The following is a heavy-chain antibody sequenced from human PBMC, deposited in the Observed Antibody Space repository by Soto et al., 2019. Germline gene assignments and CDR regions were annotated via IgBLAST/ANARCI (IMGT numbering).Heavy chain of an antibody. Sequence: GGSLRLSCAASGFTFSSYSMNWVRQAPGKGLEWVSYIISSTSTIYYADSVKGRFTISRDNAKNSLYLQMNSLRDEDTAVYYCARGQYCGSTSCPTNNWFDPWGQGTLVTVSS. CDR1: GFTFSSYS. CDR2: IISSTSTI. V-gene: IGHV3-48*02. D-gene: IGHD2-2*01. CDR3: ARGQYCGSTSCPTNNWFDP. J-gene: IGHJ5*02.